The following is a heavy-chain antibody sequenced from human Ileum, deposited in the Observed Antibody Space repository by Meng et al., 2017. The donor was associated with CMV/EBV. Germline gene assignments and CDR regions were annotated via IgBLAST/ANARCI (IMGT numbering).Heavy chain of an antibody. CDR1: GGSLTSYY. D-gene: IGHD3-10*01. Sequence: ELKKPGPRLLQPSETLSLTCTVTGGSLTSYYWTWIRQPAGKGLEWIGRIHPTGTTDDNPSLRSRVSMSLDKSKNQFSLKLTSVTAADTAVYYCARAAARGVPVDLWGQGTLVTVSS. V-gene: IGHV4-4*07. CDR3: ARAAARGVPVDL. CDR2: IHPTGTT. J-gene: IGHJ5*02.